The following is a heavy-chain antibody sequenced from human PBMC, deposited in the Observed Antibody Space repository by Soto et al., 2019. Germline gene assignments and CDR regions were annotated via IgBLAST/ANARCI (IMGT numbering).Heavy chain of an antibody. Sequence: QVQLVESGGGLVKPGGSLRLSCAASGFTFSDYYMSWIRQAPGKGLEWVSYISSSGSTIYYADSVKGRFTISKDNAKNSLYLQMNSLRAEDTAVYYCARGAYCISTSCYPFYYYGMDVWGQGTTVTVSS. CDR3: ARGAYCISTSCYPFYYYGMDV. CDR1: GFTFSDYY. D-gene: IGHD2-2*01. CDR2: ISSSGSTI. J-gene: IGHJ6*02. V-gene: IGHV3-11*01.